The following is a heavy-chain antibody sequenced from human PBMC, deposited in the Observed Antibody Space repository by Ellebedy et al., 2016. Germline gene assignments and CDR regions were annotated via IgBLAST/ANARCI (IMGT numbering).Heavy chain of an antibody. CDR3: ARDAGAGYFDI. Sequence: GESLKISCAASGFSLSDHYMNWIRQAPGRGLEWISYITGDAHTRYYADSVKGRFTISRDSVKNSLYLQMNSLRAEDTAVYFCARDAGAGYFDIWGQGTVVTVSS. CDR2: ITGDAHTR. CDR1: GFSLSDHY. D-gene: IGHD5-12*01. J-gene: IGHJ3*02. V-gene: IGHV3-11*01.